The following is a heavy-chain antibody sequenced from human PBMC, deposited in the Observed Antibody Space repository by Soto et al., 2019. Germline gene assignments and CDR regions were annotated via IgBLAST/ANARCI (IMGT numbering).Heavy chain of an antibody. CDR1: GFTFSNAW. CDR3: TTPKGLLEPPTNDF. D-gene: IGHD1-26*01. CDR2: IKSDAYGGAI. Sequence: EVQLVESGGGLVKPGGSLRLSCAGSGFTFSNAWMSWVRRAPGKGLEWVGRIKSDAYGGAIDYAAPVKGRFTISRDDSKNTLFLQMNNLRAEDPAVYSCTTPKGLLEPPTNDFWVQGTPVIVSS. J-gene: IGHJ4*02. V-gene: IGHV3-15*01.